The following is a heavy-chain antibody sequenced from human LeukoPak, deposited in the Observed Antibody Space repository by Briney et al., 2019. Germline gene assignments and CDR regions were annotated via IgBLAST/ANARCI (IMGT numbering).Heavy chain of an antibody. CDR2: IYYRGST. D-gene: IGHD2-15*01. V-gene: IGHV4-59*01. CDR3: ARDVGGGPFFDY. CDR1: GGSINSYY. Sequence: SETLSLTCTVSGGSINSYYWSWIRQPPGKGLEWIGYIYYRGSTDYNPSLKSRVTISLDTSKNQFSLKLSSVTAADTAVYYCARDVGGGPFFDYWGQGTLVTVSS. J-gene: IGHJ4*02.